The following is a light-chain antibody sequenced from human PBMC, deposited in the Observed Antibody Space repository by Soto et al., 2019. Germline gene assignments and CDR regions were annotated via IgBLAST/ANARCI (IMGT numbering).Light chain of an antibody. CDR1: QSVSSY. Sequence: EIVLTQSPGTLSLSPGERATLSCRASQSVSSYLAWYQQKPGQAPRLLIYDASTRATGISARFSVSGSGTDFTLTISRLEPEDFAMYDCQQRSNWPVTFGQGTKVEVK. CDR2: DAS. J-gene: IGKJ1*01. V-gene: IGKV3-11*01. CDR3: QQRSNWPVT.